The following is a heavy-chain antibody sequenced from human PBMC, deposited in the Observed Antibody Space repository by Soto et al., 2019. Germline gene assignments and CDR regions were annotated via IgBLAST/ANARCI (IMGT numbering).Heavy chain of an antibody. CDR2: IYYSGNT. CDR1: GGSISSSNW. D-gene: IGHD3-10*01. Sequence: SETLSLTCAVSGGSISSSNWWGWIRQPPGKGLEWIGSIYYSGNTNYNPSLNSRVTISVDTSKNQFSLKLSSVTAADTAVYYCARDGTMVRGVMGRDWFDPWGQGTLVTVSS. CDR3: ARDGTMVRGVMGRDWFDP. V-gene: IGHV4-61*05. J-gene: IGHJ5*02.